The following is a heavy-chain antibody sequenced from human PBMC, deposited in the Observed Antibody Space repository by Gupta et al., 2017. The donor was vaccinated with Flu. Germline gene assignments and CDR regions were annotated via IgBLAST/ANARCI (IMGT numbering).Heavy chain of an antibody. D-gene: IGHD4-17*01. V-gene: IGHV3-11*04. Sequence: APGKGLKWLSVIVDAGQSKYYAASVDGRFTVARDNAENSVSLQMDNLRVEDTAMYYCARDRGVTSVFSDAFDLWGRGTMVTVSS. CDR3: ARDRGVTSVFSDAFDL. CDR2: IVDAGQSK. J-gene: IGHJ3*01.